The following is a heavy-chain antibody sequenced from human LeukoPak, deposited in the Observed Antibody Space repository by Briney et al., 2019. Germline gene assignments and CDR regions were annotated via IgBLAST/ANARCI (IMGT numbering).Heavy chain of an antibody. CDR2: ISYDGSKE. CDR3: AKDRPTVACYFHY. CDR1: GFIFSSYG. J-gene: IGHJ4*02. D-gene: IGHD4-23*01. Sequence: GRSLRLSCAASGFIFSSYGMHWVRQAPGKGLEWVAVISYDGSKEYYADSVKGRFTISRDNSKNTLYLQMISLRPEDTAVYYCAKDRPTVACYFHYWGQGTLVTVSS. V-gene: IGHV3-30*18.